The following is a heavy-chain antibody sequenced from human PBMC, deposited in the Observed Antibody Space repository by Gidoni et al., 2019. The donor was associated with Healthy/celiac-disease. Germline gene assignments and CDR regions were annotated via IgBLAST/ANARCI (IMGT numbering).Heavy chain of an antibody. CDR2: ISSSISNI. V-gene: IGHV3-48*02. CDR3: ARRRDSGYDIDY. Sequence: EVQLVESGGGLVQPGGSLRLSCAASGFTFSSYSMNWFRQAPGKGLEWVSYISSSISNIYYADSVKGRFTISTDNAKNSLYLQMNSLRDEDTAVYYCARRRDSGYDIDYWGQGTLVTVSS. J-gene: IGHJ4*02. CDR1: GFTFSSYS. D-gene: IGHD5-12*01.